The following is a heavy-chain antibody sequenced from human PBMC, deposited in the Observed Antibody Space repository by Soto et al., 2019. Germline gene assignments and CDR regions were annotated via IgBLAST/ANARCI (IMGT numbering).Heavy chain of an antibody. J-gene: IGHJ6*02. CDR2: ISYDGSNK. V-gene: IGHV3-30-3*01. D-gene: IGHD4-4*01. CDR3: TVTTYYYYGMDV. CDR1: GFTFSSYA. Sequence: GGSLRLSCAASGFTFSSYAMHWVRQAPGKGLEWVAVISYDGSNKYYADSVKGRFTISRDNSKNTLYLQMNSLRAEDTAVYYSTVTTYYYYGMDVWGQGTTVTVSS.